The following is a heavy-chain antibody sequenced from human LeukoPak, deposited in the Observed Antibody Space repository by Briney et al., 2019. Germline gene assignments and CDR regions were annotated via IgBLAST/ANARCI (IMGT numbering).Heavy chain of an antibody. D-gene: IGHD2-8*01. V-gene: IGHV1-18*01. CDR3: AGSLGYCTSNVCYLKY. Sequence: ASVKVSCKTSGYSETFYGITWVRQVAGQGLEWMGWISAQHGQTEYAPNSQDRVTMTTDTYTNTAYMELRSLRSDDTAVYYCAGSLGYCTSNVCYLKYWGQGTLVTVSS. CDR2: ISAQHGQT. CDR1: GYSETFYG. J-gene: IGHJ4*02.